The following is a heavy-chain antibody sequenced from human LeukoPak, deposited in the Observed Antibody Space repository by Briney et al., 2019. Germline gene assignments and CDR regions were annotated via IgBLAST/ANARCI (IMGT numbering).Heavy chain of an antibody. J-gene: IGHJ4*02. Sequence: ASVKVSCKASGYTFTGYYMHWVRQAHGPGLEWMGWINPNSGGTNYAQKFQGRVTMTRDTSISTAYMELSRLRSDDTAVYYCARLDSGYDYGDYWGQGTLVTVSS. CDR1: GYTFTGYY. V-gene: IGHV1-2*02. D-gene: IGHD5-12*01. CDR2: INPNSGGT. CDR3: ARLDSGYDYGDY.